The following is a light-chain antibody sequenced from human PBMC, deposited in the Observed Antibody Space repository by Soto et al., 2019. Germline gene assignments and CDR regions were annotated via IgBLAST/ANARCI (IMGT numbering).Light chain of an antibody. J-gene: IGLJ2*01. V-gene: IGLV6-57*01. CDR1: SGSIASNY. CDR3: QSYDSSYQSVV. Sequence: NFMLTQPHSVSESPGKTVTISCTRSSGSIASNYVQWYQQRPGSSPTTVIYEDNQRPSVVPDRFSGSIDSSSNSASLTISGLQTEDEADFYSQSYDSSYQSVVFGVGTKLTVL. CDR2: EDN.